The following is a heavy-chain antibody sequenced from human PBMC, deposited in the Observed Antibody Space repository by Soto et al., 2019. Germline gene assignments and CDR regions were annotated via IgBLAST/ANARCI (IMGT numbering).Heavy chain of an antibody. CDR3: AWRWFGEPAYFSRFDP. Sequence: QVQLQESGPGLVKPSQTLSLTCTVSGGSISSGGYYWSWIRQHPGKGLEWIGYIYYSWSTYYNPSLKSRVTISVATYKNQFSPELSSVTAADTAVYYCAWRWFGEPAYFSRFDPWGQGTLVTVSS. V-gene: IGHV4-31*03. CDR2: IYYSWST. J-gene: IGHJ5*02. CDR1: GGSISSGGYY. D-gene: IGHD3-10*01.